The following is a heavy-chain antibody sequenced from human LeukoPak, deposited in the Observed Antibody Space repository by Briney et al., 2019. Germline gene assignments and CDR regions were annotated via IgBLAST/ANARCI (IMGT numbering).Heavy chain of an antibody. CDR2: IYYSGST. Sequence: SETLSLTCTVSGGSVSSGFYYWSWIRQPPGKGLEWTGYIYYSGSTNYHPSLKSRVTISVDTSKNQFSLKLSSVTAADTAVYYCARKSNNIDYWGQGTLVTVSS. CDR3: ARKSNNIDY. D-gene: IGHD2/OR15-2a*01. CDR1: GGSVSSGFYY. J-gene: IGHJ4*02. V-gene: IGHV4-61*01.